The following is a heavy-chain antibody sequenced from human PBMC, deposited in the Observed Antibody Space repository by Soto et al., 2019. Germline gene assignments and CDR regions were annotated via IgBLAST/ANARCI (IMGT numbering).Heavy chain of an antibody. Sequence: QVQLVQSGAEVKKPVYSVKVSCKASGGTFSSYAISWVRQAPGQGLEWMGGIIPIFGTANYAQKFQGRGRITADAYTRTAYMELSRLRSEDTAVYYFAREVFVASIYYFDYWGQGTLVTVSS. CDR3: AREVFVASIYYFDY. V-gene: IGHV1-69*01. D-gene: IGHD3-3*01. CDR1: GGTFSSYA. J-gene: IGHJ4*02. CDR2: IIPIFGTA.